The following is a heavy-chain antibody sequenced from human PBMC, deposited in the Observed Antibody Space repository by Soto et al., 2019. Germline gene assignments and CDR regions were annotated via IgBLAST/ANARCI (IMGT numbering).Heavy chain of an antibody. V-gene: IGHV3-30*18. Sequence: QVQLVESGGGVVQPGTSLRLSCAASGFTFSSYGMHWVRQAPGKGLEWVAVISYDGSNKYYADSVKGRFTISRDNSKNTQYLQMNSLRAEDTAVYYCAKDQGGTTLWGQGTLVTVSS. CDR2: ISYDGSNK. CDR3: AKDQGGTTL. CDR1: GFTFSSYG. J-gene: IGHJ4*02. D-gene: IGHD1-1*01.